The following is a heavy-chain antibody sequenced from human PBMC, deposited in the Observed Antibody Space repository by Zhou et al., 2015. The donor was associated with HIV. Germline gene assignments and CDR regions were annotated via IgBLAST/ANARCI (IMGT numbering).Heavy chain of an antibody. Sequence: QVQLVQSGTEVKRPGSSVKVSCKASGGSFSDSEISWVRQAPGQGLEWMGWMNTNGGQTGYAQKFQGRVTMTRDTSINTAYMELSGLTSEDTAIYYCTRGRWEVPDAYWGQGSLVTVSP. CDR3: TRGRWEVPDAY. J-gene: IGHJ4*02. CDR2: MNTNGGQT. V-gene: IGHV1-8*02. CDR1: GGSFSDSE. D-gene: IGHD1-26*01.